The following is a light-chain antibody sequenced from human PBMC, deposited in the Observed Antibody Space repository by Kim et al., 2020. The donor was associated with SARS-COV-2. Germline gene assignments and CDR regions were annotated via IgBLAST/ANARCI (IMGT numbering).Light chain of an antibody. CDR1: NVDEKY. CDR3: QAWDSSEAV. CDR2: RDT. J-gene: IGLJ3*02. V-gene: IGLV3-1*01. Sequence: VSPGPAASISGSRDNVDEKYVCWSHQRPGQSPVVVIYRDTERPSGIPERFSGSNSGNTATLTISGTQALDEGDYYCQAWDSSEAVFGGGTQLTVL.